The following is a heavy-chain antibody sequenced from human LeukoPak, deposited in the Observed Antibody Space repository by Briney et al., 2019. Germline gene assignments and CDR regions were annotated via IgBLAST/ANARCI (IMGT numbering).Heavy chain of an antibody. Sequence: GGSLRLSCAASGFTFSSYAMSWVRQAPGKGLEWVSAISGSGGSTYYADSVKGRFTISRDNSKNTLYLQMNSLRAEDTALYYCAKGNTVVGATIDYWGQGTLVTVSS. V-gene: IGHV3-23*01. J-gene: IGHJ4*02. CDR1: GFTFSSYA. CDR2: ISGSGGST. D-gene: IGHD1-26*01. CDR3: AKGNTVVGATIDY.